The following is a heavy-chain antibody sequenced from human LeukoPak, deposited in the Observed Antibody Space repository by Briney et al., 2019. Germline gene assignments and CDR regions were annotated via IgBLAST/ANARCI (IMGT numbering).Heavy chain of an antibody. CDR1: GGSISSYY. D-gene: IGHD2-8*01. V-gene: IGHV4-4*07. CDR2: VHTSGSN. CDR3: ARGPPSNNGFYY. J-gene: IGHJ4*02. Sequence: SETLSLTCTVSGGSISSYYWSWIRQPPGKGLEWIGRVHTSGSNNYNPSLKGRVTISVDTSKNQSSLNLSSVTAADTAVYFCARGPPSNNGFYYWGQGTLVTVSS.